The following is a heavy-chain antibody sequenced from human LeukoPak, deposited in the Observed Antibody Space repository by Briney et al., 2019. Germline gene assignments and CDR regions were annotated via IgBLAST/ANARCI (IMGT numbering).Heavy chain of an antibody. J-gene: IGHJ4*02. V-gene: IGHV5-51*01. Sequence: GESLKISCKASGYSFTSYWIGWVRQMPGKGLEWMGIIYPADSDTKYSPSFQGQVIVSADKSISTAYLQWSSLKASDTAMYYCARPTQGHRQIFGVPYFDYWGQGTLVTVSS. CDR1: GYSFTSYW. D-gene: IGHD3-3*01. CDR2: IYPADSDT. CDR3: ARPTQGHRQIFGVPYFDY.